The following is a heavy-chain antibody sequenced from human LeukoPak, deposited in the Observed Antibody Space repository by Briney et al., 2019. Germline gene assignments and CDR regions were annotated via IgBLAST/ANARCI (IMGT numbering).Heavy chain of an antibody. J-gene: IGHJ4*02. CDR1: GFSISDYY. D-gene: IGHD3-16*01. V-gene: IGHV3-11*01. CDR2: ITSGGAST. CDR3: TRQRRGTYYAFDS. Sequence: PGGSLKLPCDASGFSISDYYMSWIRQSPGKGLERISYITSGGASTNYADSVKGRFTISRDKAKSSVALQLNSLRAEDTAVYYCTRQRRGTYYAFDSWGQGTLVTVSS.